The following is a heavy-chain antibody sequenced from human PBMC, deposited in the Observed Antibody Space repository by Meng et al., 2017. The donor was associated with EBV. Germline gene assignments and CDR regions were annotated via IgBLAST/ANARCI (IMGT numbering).Heavy chain of an antibody. J-gene: IGHJ4*02. V-gene: IGHV3-11*01. Sequence: VLLLESGGGLVKPGWSLRLSCAASGFPFSDYYMSLIRQAPGKGLEWVSYISSSGSTIYYADSVKGRFTISRDNAKNSLYLQMNSLRAEDTAVYYCARRVVTGGFFDYWGQGTLVTVPS. D-gene: IGHD2-21*02. CDR3: ARRVVTGGFFDY. CDR1: GFPFSDYY. CDR2: ISSSGSTI.